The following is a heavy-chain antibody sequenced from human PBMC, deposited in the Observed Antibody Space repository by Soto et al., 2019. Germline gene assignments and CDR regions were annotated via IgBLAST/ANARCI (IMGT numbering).Heavy chain of an antibody. V-gene: IGHV1-69*13. Sequence: SVKVYCKASGGTFSSYAISWVRQAPGQGLEWMGGIIPIFGTANYAQKFQGRVTITADESTSTAYMELSSLRSEDTAVYYCARDQFGSSWYPDYYYGMDVWGQGTTVTVSS. J-gene: IGHJ6*02. CDR2: IIPIFGTA. D-gene: IGHD6-13*01. CDR3: ARDQFGSSWYPDYYYGMDV. CDR1: GGTFSSYA.